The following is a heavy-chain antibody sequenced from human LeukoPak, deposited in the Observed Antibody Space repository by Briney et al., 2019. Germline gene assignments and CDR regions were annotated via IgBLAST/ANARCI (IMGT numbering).Heavy chain of an antibody. J-gene: IGHJ5*02. D-gene: IGHD1-26*01. Sequence: GSLRLSCAASGFTFSSSAMSWVRQPPGKGLEWIGSIYYSGSTYYNPSLKSRVTISVDTSKNQFSLKLNSVTATDTAVYYCARRRGKWDVNWFDPWGPGTLVTVSS. CDR1: GFTFSSSA. V-gene: IGHV4-39*01. CDR3: ARRRGKWDVNWFDP. CDR2: IYYSGST.